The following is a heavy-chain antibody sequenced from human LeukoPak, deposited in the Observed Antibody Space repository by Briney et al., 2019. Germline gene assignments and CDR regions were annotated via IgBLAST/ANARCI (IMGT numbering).Heavy chain of an antibody. D-gene: IGHD3-22*01. Sequence: GGSLRLSCAASGFTFNNYAMNWVRHAPGKVLEWVSSIIHRGGDTYYADSVKGRFTISRDNSKNTLYLQMNSLRAEDTAVYYCAKDLLVSYYYDSSGYYPPYYWGQGTLVTVSS. V-gene: IGHV3-23*01. CDR1: GFTFNNYA. CDR2: IIHRGGDT. J-gene: IGHJ4*02. CDR3: AKDLLVSYYYDSSGYYPPYY.